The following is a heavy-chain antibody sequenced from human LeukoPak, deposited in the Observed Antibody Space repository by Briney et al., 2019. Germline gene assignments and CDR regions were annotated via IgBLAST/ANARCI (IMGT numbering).Heavy chain of an antibody. Sequence: ASVRVSCKTSGYTFTAYYIHWLRQAPGQGREWMGWMNPNSGGTKYAQTFQGRVTLTRDTSISTAYLELSSLTSDDTAVCFCARQGSNSSGWYPVDDWGQGTLVTVSS. D-gene: IGHD6-19*01. CDR3: ARQGSNSSGWYPVDD. CDR2: MNPNSGGT. CDR1: GYTFTAYY. V-gene: IGHV1-2*02. J-gene: IGHJ4*02.